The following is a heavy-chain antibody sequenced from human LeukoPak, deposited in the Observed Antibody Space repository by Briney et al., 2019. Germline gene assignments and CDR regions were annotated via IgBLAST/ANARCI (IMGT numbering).Heavy chain of an antibody. D-gene: IGHD6-19*01. CDR1: GFTFSNYA. V-gene: IGHV3-30*04. CDR2: ISYAGSNE. Sequence: PGGSLRLSCAPSGFTFSNYAMHWVRQAPGKGLEWVAVISYAGSNEHYADSVKGRFTISRDNSKNTLFLQMNSLRAEDTAVYYCASVPIEAVAGPWFDPWGQGTLVTVSS. J-gene: IGHJ5*02. CDR3: ASVPIEAVAGPWFDP.